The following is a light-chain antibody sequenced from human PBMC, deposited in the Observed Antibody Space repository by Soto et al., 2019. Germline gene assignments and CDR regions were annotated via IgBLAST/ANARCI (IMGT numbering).Light chain of an antibody. CDR2: GSS. CDR1: QAISHY. V-gene: IGKV1-27*01. J-gene: IGKJ3*01. Sequence: DVQMPQSPSPLSASVGDRVTIACRASQAISHYLAWYQQKPGKVPALLLYGSSTLQSGVPSRFSGSGSGTDFTLTISSLQPEDGATYYCQKYDSAPFTFGPGTKLHIK. CDR3: QKYDSAPFT.